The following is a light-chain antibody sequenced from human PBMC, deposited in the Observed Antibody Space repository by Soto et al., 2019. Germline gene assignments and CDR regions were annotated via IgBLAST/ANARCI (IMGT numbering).Light chain of an antibody. CDR2: DVN. J-gene: IGLJ1*01. CDR1: GTDVGAYDY. CDR3: SSYTSSSIVYV. Sequence: QSVLTQPASASGSPGQWITISCTGTGTDVGAYDYVSWYQQHPGKAPKLVIYDVNNRPSGVSSRFSGSKSGNTASLTISGLQAEDEADYYCSSYTSSSIVYVFGTGTKVTVL. V-gene: IGLV2-14*03.